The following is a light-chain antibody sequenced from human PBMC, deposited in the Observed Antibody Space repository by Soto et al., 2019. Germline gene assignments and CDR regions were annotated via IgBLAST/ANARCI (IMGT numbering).Light chain of an antibody. V-gene: IGKV3-15*01. CDR2: GAS. CDR3: KQNNNWPPIT. J-gene: IGKJ5*01. Sequence: EIVVTQSPATLSVSPGERATLSCRASQSVSNNLAWYQQKPGQAPRLLIYGASTRSTGIPAGFSGSGSRTEFTLTTSNLQSEDFEVYYCKQNNNWPPITFGQRTRLEL. CDR1: QSVSNN.